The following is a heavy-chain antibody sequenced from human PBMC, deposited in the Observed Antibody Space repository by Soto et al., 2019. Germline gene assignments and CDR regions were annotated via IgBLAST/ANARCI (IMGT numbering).Heavy chain of an antibody. CDR3: TSDLPREGVFLSGWMGSFDF. CDR2: IRSKAYGGTT. J-gene: IGHJ4*02. Sequence: PGGSLRLSCTASGFIFGDYAISWVRQAPGKGLEWVGFIRSKAYGGTTEYAASVKGRFTISRDDSKSIAYLQMNSLKTEDTAVYYCTSDLPREGVFLSGWMGSFDFWGQGTLVTVSS. V-gene: IGHV3-49*04. CDR1: GFIFGDYA. D-gene: IGHD6-19*01.